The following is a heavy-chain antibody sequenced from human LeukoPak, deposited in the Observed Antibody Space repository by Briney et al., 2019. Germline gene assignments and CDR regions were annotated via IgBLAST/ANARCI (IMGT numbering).Heavy chain of an antibody. D-gene: IGHD3-22*01. V-gene: IGHV3-21*01. Sequence: GGSLRLSCAASGFTFSDYIMNWVRQAPGKGLEWVGSVNTDSSYIYYADSMRGRFTISRDNAKNSLFLQMNSLRAEDTAVYYCARLRRNSDRSDFFYYYDHWGQGTLVTVSS. CDR3: ARLRRNSDRSDFFYYYDH. CDR1: GFTFSDYI. J-gene: IGHJ4*02. CDR2: VNTDSSYI.